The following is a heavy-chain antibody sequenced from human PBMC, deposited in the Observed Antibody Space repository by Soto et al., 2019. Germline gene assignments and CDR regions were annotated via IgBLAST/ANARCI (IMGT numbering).Heavy chain of an antibody. CDR3: ARVSYGGGLDY. Sequence: QVQLQESGPGLVKPSETLSLTCTVSGGSISSYYGSWILQPPGKGLEWIGYIYYSGSTNYNPSLKSRVTISVDTSKNQFSLKLSSVTAADTAVYYCARVSYGGGLDYWGQSTLVTVSS. J-gene: IGHJ4*02. V-gene: IGHV4-59*01. CDR1: GGSISSYY. CDR2: IYYSGST. D-gene: IGHD4-17*01.